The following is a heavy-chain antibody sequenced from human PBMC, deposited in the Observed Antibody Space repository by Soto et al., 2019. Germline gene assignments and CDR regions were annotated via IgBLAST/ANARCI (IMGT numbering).Heavy chain of an antibody. CDR2: IFWNDDE. CDR1: GLSVSSGGMG. J-gene: IGHJ4*02. Sequence: QITLKESGPTLVKPTQTLTLTCTSSGLSVSSGGMGVGWIRQPPGAALEWLALIFWNDDERYNPSLKTRLTITKDTSKNHVVLTMTNMDPVDTATYYCAHNNFWDDNGGFYRSWGPGTLVTVSS. CDR3: AHNNFWDDNGGFYRS. V-gene: IGHV2-5*01. D-gene: IGHD2-8*01.